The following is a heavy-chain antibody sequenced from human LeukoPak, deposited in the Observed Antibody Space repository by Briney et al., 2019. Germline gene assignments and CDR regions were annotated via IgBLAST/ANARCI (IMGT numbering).Heavy chain of an antibody. J-gene: IGHJ4*02. CDR1: GFTFSGYE. V-gene: IGHV3-21*01. CDR2: ISTSSLYI. Sequence: GGFLRDSCAAPGFTFSGYEMNLGRQGAGKRLELVSSISTSSLYIYYADSVKGRFTISRDNAKNSLYLQMNSLRAEDTAVYYCASEHSGNCNRPLDFWGQGTLVTVSS. CDR3: ASEHSGNCNRPLDF. D-gene: IGHD1-26*01.